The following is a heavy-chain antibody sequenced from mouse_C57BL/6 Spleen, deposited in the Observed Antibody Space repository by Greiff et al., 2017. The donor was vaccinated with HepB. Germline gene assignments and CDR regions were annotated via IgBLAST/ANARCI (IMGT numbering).Heavy chain of an antibody. CDR2: IDPSDSET. CDR1: GYTFTSYW. CDR3: SRDFYYGSSYGYFDV. Sequence: VQLQQPGAELVRPGSSVKLSCKASGYTFTSYWMHWVKQRPIQGLEWIGNIDPSDSETHYNQKFKDKATLTVDKSSSTAYMEISSLTSEDSAVYFWSRDFYYGSSYGYFDVWGTGTTVTVSS. V-gene: IGHV1-52*01. J-gene: IGHJ1*03. D-gene: IGHD1-1*01.